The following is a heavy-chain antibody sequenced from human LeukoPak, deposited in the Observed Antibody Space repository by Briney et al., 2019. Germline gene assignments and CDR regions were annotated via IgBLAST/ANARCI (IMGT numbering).Heavy chain of an antibody. CDR3: RTTPTGGVYYYYMDV. CDR1: GGSISSSSYY. Sequence: SETLSLTCTVCGGSISSSSYYWGWIRQPPGKGLEWIGSIYYSGSTYYNPSLKSRVTISVDTSKNQFSLKLSSVTAADTAVYYCRTTPTGGVYYYYMDVWGKGTTVTISS. V-gene: IGHV4-39*01. D-gene: IGHD4-17*01. CDR2: IYYSGST. J-gene: IGHJ6*03.